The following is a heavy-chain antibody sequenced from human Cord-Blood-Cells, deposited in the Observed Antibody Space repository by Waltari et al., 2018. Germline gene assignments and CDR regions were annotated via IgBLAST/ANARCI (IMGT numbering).Heavy chain of an antibody. D-gene: IGHD2-21*01. V-gene: IGHV6-1*01. Sequence: QVQLQQSGPGLVKPSQTLSLTCAISGDSVSSNSAAWDWIRQSPSRGLEWLGKTYSRSCLYNDFAVSVKSRITINPDTANNQFALQLNSVAPEDTAVYYCARDSIRGEGFDYWGQGTLVPVSS. CDR1: GDSVSSNSAA. CDR2: TYSRSCLYN. J-gene: IGHJ4*02. CDR3: ARDSIRGEGFDY.